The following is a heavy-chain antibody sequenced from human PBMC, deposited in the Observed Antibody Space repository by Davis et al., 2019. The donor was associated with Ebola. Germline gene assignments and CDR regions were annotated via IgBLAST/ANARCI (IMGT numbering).Heavy chain of an antibody. CDR1: GGSISSGDYY. D-gene: IGHD3-3*01. V-gene: IGHV4-30-4*01. Sequence: SETLSLTCTVSGGSISSGDYYWSWIRQPPGKGLEWIGYIYYSGSTYHNPSLKSRVTISVDTSKNQFSLKLSSVTAADTAVYYCARRGLEWSLPDAFDIWGQGTMVTVSS. J-gene: IGHJ3*02. CDR2: IYYSGST. CDR3: ARRGLEWSLPDAFDI.